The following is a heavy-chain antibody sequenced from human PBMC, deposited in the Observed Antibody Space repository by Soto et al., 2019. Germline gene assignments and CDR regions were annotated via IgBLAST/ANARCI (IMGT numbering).Heavy chain of an antibody. V-gene: IGHV3-53*01. J-gene: IGHJ3*01. CDR2: IYSGGST. D-gene: IGHD3-22*01. CDR3: ATRPLLPGAP. CDR1: GFTFSSND. Sequence: EVQLVESGGGLIQPGGSLRLSCAASGFTFSSNDMNWVRQAPGKGLEWVSLIYSGGSTYYADSVKGRFPISIDNSKNTLYLHMSSLRAEDTAGQYCATRPLLPGAPWGQGTMVTVSS.